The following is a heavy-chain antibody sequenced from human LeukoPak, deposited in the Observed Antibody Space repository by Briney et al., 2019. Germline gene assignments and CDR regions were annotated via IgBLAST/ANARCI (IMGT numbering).Heavy chain of an antibody. V-gene: IGHV4-39*02. D-gene: IGHD6-13*01. J-gene: IGHJ4*02. CDR3: ARDASLYHIAVAGRRGYFDY. CDR2: IYYSGST. Sequence: SETLSLTCTVSGGSISSSSYYWGWIRQPPGEGLEWIGSIYYSGSTYYNPSLKSRVTISVDTSKNQFSLKLSSVTAADTAVYYCARDASLYHIAVAGRRGYFDYWGQGTLVTVSS. CDR1: GGSISSSSYY.